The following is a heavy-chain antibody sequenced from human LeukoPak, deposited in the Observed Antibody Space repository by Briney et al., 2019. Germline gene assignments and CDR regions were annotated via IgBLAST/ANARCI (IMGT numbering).Heavy chain of an antibody. CDR1: GYTFTSYG. J-gene: IGHJ6*02. CDR3: ARGFYDSSGYYYGPRYYYYGMDV. CDR2: ISAYNGNT. D-gene: IGHD3-22*01. V-gene: IGHV1-18*01. Sequence: GASVKVSCKASGYTFTSYGISWVRQAPGQGLEWMGWISAYNGNTNYAQKLQGRVTMTTDTSTRTAYMELRSLSSDDTAVYYCARGFYDSSGYYYGPRYYYYGMDVWGQGTTVTVSS.